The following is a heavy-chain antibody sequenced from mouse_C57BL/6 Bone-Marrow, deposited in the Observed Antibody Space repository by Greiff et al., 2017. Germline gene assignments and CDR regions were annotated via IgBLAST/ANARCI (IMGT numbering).Heavy chain of an antibody. Sequence: EVKLVESGAELVKPGASVKLSCTASGFNIKDYYMHWVKQRTEQGLEWIGRIDPEDGETKYAPKFQGKATITADTSSNTAYLQLSSLTSEDTAVYYCAEKGRGGIYSNYFDYWGQGTTLTVSS. CDR3: AEKGRGGIYSNYFDY. D-gene: IGHD2-5*01. CDR1: GFNIKDYY. J-gene: IGHJ2*01. CDR2: IDPEDGET. V-gene: IGHV14-2*01.